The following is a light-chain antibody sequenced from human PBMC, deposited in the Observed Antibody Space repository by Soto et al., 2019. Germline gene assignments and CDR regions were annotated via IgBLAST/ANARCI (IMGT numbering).Light chain of an antibody. CDR2: KAY. CDR3: QQYDTYPT. V-gene: IGKV1-5*03. J-gene: IGKJ1*01. CDR1: QSISDS. Sequence: DIQMTQSPSTLSASVGDRVTITCRASQSISDSLAWYQQKPGKAPKLLIYKAYSLESGVPSRFSGSGSGTEFTLTISSLQPDDFATYFCQQYDTYPTFGQGTKVEIK.